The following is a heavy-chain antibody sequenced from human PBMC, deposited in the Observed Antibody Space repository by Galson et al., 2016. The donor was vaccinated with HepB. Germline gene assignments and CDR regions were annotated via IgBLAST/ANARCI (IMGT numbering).Heavy chain of an antibody. D-gene: IGHD5-24*01. Sequence: SLRLSCAASGLSLSDYWMIWVRQAPGKGLEWVANINQDGSQTNYVDFVKGRFTISRDNAKTSLFLQMNSLRAEDTAVYYCARQSQMARTVFDYWGQGTLVTVSS. CDR1: GLSLSDYW. CDR2: INQDGSQT. CDR3: ARQSQMARTVFDY. J-gene: IGHJ4*02. V-gene: IGHV3-7*01.